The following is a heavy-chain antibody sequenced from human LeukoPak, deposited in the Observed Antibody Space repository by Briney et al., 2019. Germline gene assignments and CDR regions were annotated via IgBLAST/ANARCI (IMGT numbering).Heavy chain of an antibody. D-gene: IGHD2-15*01. CDR2: ICANDGNT. V-gene: IGHV3-23*01. J-gene: IGHJ4*02. Sequence: GGSLRLSCAASGLTFRNYAMSWVRKAPGKGLEWVSVICANDGNTYYADAVKGRFTISRDNSKDTLYLQMDSLRAEDTAVYYCAKGSGSSCYSPCDYWGQGTLVTVSS. CDR3: AKGSGSSCYSPCDY. CDR1: GLTFRNYA.